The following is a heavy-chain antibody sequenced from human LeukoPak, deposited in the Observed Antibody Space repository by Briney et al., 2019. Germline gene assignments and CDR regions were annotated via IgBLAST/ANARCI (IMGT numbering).Heavy chain of an antibody. D-gene: IGHD3-9*01. V-gene: IGHV3-74*01. J-gene: IGHJ4*02. Sequence: GGSLRLSCAASGFTFSSYWMHWVRQAPGKGLVWVSRINSDGSSTSYADSVKGRFTISRDNAKNTLYLQMNSLRAEDTAVYYCASLSILTGYYPFDYWGQGTLVTVSS. CDR2: INSDGSST. CDR1: GFTFSSYW. CDR3: ASLSILTGYYPFDY.